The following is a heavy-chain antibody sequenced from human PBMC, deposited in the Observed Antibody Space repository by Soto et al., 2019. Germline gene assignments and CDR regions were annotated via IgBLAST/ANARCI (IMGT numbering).Heavy chain of an antibody. CDR2: INPNGGAT. J-gene: IGHJ5*02. CDR1: GYTFTGYF. D-gene: IGHD3-3*01. CDR3: ARGGDTILAPLP. V-gene: IGHV1-2*02. Sequence: ASVKVSCKASGYTFTGYFIHWVRQAPGQGLEWMGYINPNGGATKYAPRFQGRVSMTSDTSIRTAYMDLSNLTSDDTAVYYCARGGDTILAPLPWGPGTLVTVSS.